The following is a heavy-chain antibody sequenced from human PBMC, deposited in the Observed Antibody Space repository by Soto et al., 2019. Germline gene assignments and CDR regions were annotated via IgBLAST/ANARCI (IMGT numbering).Heavy chain of an antibody. CDR3: ARDQEGYNAFDI. V-gene: IGHV1-18*01. D-gene: IGHD5-18*01. CDR1: GYMITSYG. CDR2: ISTYNGNT. Sequence: VASVKVSCEASGYMITSYGISWVRQAPGKELEWMGWISTYNGNTKYGQKFQGRVTLTTEASTSTVYMELRSLRFDDTAVYYCARDQEGYNAFDIWGQGTMVPVSS. J-gene: IGHJ3*02.